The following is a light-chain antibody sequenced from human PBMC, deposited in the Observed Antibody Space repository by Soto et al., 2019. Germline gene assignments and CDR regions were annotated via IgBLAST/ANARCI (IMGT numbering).Light chain of an antibody. CDR3: QQYNSYSS. J-gene: IGKJ1*01. Sequence: DIQMTQSPSTLSASLGDRVTITCRASQSISSWLAWYQQKPGKAPKLLIYDASSLESGVPSRFSGSGSGTEFTLTISSLQSDDIATYYCQQYNSYSSFGQGTKVDIK. CDR2: DAS. V-gene: IGKV1-5*01. CDR1: QSISSW.